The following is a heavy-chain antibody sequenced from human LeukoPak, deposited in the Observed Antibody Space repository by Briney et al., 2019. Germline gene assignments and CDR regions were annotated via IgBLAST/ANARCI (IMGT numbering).Heavy chain of an antibody. J-gene: IGHJ6*03. D-gene: IGHD2-15*01. V-gene: IGHV1-8*03. CDR1: GYTFTSYD. CDR3: ARGYCSGGSSYGYYYYYYMDV. CDR2: MNPNSGNT. Sequence: ASVKVSCKASGYTFTSYDINWVRQATGQGLEWMGWMNPNSGNTGYAQKFQGRVTITAVKSTSTAYMELSSLRSEDTAVYYCARGYCSGGSSYGYYYYYYMDVWGKGTTVTVSS.